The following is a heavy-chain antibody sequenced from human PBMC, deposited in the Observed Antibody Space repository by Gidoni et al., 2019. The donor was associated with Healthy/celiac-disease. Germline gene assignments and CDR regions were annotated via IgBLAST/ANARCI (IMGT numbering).Heavy chain of an antibody. CDR2: ISYDGSNK. Sequence: QVQLVESGGGVVQPGRSLRLSCAASGFTFSSYGMHWVRQAPGKGLEWVAVISYDGSNKYYADSVKGRFTISRDNSKNTLYLQMNSLRAEDTAVYYCAKDLSRDYGDLDYYMDVWGKGTTVTVSS. D-gene: IGHD4-17*01. J-gene: IGHJ6*03. CDR1: GFTFSSYG. CDR3: AKDLSRDYGDLDYYMDV. V-gene: IGHV3-30*18.